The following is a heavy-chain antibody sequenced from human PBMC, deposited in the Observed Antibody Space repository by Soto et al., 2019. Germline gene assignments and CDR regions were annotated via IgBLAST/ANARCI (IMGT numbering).Heavy chain of an antibody. CDR3: AGRWYGDAFDI. D-gene: IGHD6-13*01. Sequence: QLQLQESGPGLVKPSETLSLTCTVSGGSISSSSYYWGWIRQPPGKGLEWIGSIYYSGSTYYNPSLKSRVTISVDTSKNQFSLKLSPVTAADTAVYYCAGRWYGDAFDIWGQGTMVTVSS. V-gene: IGHV4-39*01. J-gene: IGHJ3*02. CDR2: IYYSGST. CDR1: GGSISSSSYY.